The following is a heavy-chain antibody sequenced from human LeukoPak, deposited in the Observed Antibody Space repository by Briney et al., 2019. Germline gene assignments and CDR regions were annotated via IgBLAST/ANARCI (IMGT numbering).Heavy chain of an antibody. J-gene: IGHJ6*02. Sequence: GGSLRLSCEASGFTFSAYAMTWVRQAPGKGLEWVGRIKSKTDGGTTDYAAPVKGRFTISRDDSKNTLYLQMNSLKTEDTAVYYCTTDFWGYYYYGMDVWGQGTTVTVSS. CDR1: GFTFSAYA. V-gene: IGHV3-15*01. CDR2: IKSKTDGGTT. D-gene: IGHD7-27*01. CDR3: TTDFWGYYYYGMDV.